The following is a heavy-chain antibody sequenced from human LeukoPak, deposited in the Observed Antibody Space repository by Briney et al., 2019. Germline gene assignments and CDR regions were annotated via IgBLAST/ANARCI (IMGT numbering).Heavy chain of an antibody. V-gene: IGHV3-11*05. CDR1: GFTFRNYW. J-gene: IGHJ4*02. Sequence: GGSLRLSCAASGFTFRNYWMTWVRQAPGKGLEGVSYISSSSSYTNYADSVKGRFTISRDNAKNSLYLQMNSLRAEDTAVYYCARDRSYYDILTGYYPHHDYWGQGTLVTVSS. CDR3: ARDRSYYDILTGYYPHHDY. CDR2: ISSSSSYT. D-gene: IGHD3-9*01.